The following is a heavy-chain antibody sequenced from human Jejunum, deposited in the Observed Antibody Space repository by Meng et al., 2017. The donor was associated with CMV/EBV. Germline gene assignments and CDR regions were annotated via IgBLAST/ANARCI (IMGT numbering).Heavy chain of an antibody. J-gene: IGHJ4*02. V-gene: IGHV3-73*01. CDR2: IRSKAKSYAT. CDR1: FSDSG. CDR3: TRLSEDSSGALGAFDS. D-gene: IGHD3-22*01. Sequence: FSDSGIHWVRQTAGKGLEWIGRIRSKAKSYATAYAESVKGRFTVSRDDSKNMAYLQMDSLKIEDTAVYYCTRLSEDSSGALGAFDSWGQGNLVTVSS.